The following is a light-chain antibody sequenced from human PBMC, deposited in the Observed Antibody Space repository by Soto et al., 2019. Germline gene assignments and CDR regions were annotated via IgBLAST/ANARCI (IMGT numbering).Light chain of an antibody. CDR2: DAS. V-gene: IGKV1-33*01. CDR3: QQLYDYPIT. J-gene: IGKJ3*01. CDR1: QDISNY. Sequence: DIQMTQSPSSLSASVGDRVTITCQASQDISNYLNWYQQKPGKAPKLLIYDASNLETGVPSRFSGSGSGTDFTLTISSLQPEDSGTYYCQQLYDYPITFGPGTKVDIK.